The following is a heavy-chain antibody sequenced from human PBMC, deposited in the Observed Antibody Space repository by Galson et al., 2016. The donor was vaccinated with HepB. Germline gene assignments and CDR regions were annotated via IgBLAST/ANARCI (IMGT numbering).Heavy chain of an antibody. J-gene: IGHJ4*02. CDR3: ARGYLNYFEH. V-gene: IGHV3-9*01. D-gene: IGHD2-15*01. CDR2: ISWNSGNI. Sequence: SLRLSCAASAFTFTNYAMHWVRQAPGKGLEWVSSISWNSGNIGHADSVKGRFNISRDNAKNSLYLQMNSLRAEDTALYYCARGYLNYFEHWGQGTLVTVSS. CDR1: AFTFTNYA.